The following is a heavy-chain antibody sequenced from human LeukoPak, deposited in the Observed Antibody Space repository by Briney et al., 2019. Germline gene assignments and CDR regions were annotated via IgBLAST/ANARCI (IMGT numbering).Heavy chain of an antibody. CDR1: AGSIAGYY. V-gene: IGHV4-34*01. D-gene: IGHD3-9*01. CDR3: ARGNILTGYCFDF. J-gene: IGHJ4*02. Sequence: PSETQSLTCAVCAGSIAGYYWSWIRQTPGRGLEWVGEIHYTGATSYNPSLKSRATISTDTSKNQFSLRLSSVTAADTAVYYCARGNILTGYCFDFWGQGALVTVSS. CDR2: IHYTGAT.